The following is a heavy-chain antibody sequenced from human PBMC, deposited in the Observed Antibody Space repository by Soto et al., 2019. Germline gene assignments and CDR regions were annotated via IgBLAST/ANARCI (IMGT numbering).Heavy chain of an antibody. Sequence: GGSLRLSCAASGFTFNYYWMHWVRQAPGQGLVWVSHIHSDGSTTTYADSVKGRFTISRDNAKNALYLQMNSLRAEDTAVYYCVRGDKGGFDLWGQGTTVTVSS. CDR2: IHSDGSTT. CDR3: VRGDKGGFDL. D-gene: IGHD2-21*02. J-gene: IGHJ3*01. CDR1: GFTFNYYW. V-gene: IGHV3-74*01.